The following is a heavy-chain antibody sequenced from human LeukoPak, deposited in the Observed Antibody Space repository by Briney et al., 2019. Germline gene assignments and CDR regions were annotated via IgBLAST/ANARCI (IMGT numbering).Heavy chain of an antibody. D-gene: IGHD4-17*01. CDR1: GGSISSYY. CDR3: AREGDDYGDYVNYFDY. V-gene: IGHV4-59*12. CDR2: IYYSGST. J-gene: IGHJ4*02. Sequence: SETLSLTCTVSGGSISSYYWSWIRQPPGKGLEWIGYIYYSGSTNYNPSLKSRVTISVDTSKNQFSLKLSSVTAADTAVYYCAREGDDYGDYVNYFDYWGQGTLVTVSS.